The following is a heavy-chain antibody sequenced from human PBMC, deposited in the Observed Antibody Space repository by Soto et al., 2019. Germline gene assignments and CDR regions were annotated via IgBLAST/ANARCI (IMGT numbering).Heavy chain of an antibody. Sequence: PSETLSLTCTVSGGSISSYYWSWIRQPPGKGLEWIGYIYYSGSTNYNPSLKSRVTISVDTSKNQFSLKLSSVTAADTAVYYCARDPVATGTYYYYMDVWGKGTTVTVSS. V-gene: IGHV4-59*01. CDR3: ARDPVATGTYYYYMDV. CDR1: GGSISSYY. J-gene: IGHJ6*03. D-gene: IGHD2-15*01. CDR2: IYYSGST.